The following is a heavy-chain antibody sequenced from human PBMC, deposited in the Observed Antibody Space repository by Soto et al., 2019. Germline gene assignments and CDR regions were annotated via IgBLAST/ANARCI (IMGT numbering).Heavy chain of an antibody. D-gene: IGHD1-26*01. V-gene: IGHV1-2*04. CDR1: GYTFTGHY. Sequence: QVQLVQSGAEVIQPGASVKVSCKASGYTFTGHYIHWVRQAPGQGLEWLGRINPKSGGTKNAQKFQDWVTMTRDTSITTAYMELSRLKSEDTAVSSCARGGPKWDLQRDYYYGMDVWGQGTTVPV. J-gene: IGHJ6*02. CDR3: ARGGPKWDLQRDYYYGMDV. CDR2: INPKSGGT.